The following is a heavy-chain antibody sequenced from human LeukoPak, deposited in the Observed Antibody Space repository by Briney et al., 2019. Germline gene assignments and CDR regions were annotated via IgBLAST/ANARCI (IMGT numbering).Heavy chain of an antibody. V-gene: IGHV1-18*04. CDR2: ISAYNGHT. D-gene: IGHD1-1*01. CDR3: ARSGAHRYNWNDVGFWFDP. Sequence: ASVKVSYKASGYTFTGYYMHWVRQAPGQGLEWMGWISAYNGHTNYAQKFQDRVTMTADRSTNTAFMELRSLRSDDTAVYYCARSGAHRYNWNDVGFWFDPWGQGTLVTVSS. CDR1: GYTFTGYY. J-gene: IGHJ5*02.